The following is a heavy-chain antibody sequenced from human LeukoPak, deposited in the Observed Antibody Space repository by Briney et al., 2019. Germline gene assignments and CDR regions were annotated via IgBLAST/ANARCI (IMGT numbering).Heavy chain of an antibody. D-gene: IGHD1-26*01. V-gene: IGHV4-39*07. J-gene: IGHJ4*02. CDR1: GGSISSSSYY. Sequence: KPSETLSLTCTVSGGSISSSSYYWGWIRQPPGKGLEWIGSIYYSGSTYYNPSLKSRVTISVDTSKNQFSLKLSSVTAADTAVYYCARGLVGWNYFDYWGQGTLVTVSS. CDR2: IYYSGST. CDR3: ARGLVGWNYFDY.